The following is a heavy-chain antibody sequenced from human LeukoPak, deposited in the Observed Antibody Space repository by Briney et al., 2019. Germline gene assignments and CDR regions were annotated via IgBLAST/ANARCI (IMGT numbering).Heavy chain of an antibody. CDR1: GYTFTSYY. D-gene: IGHD6-6*01. Sequence: ASVKVSCKASGYTFTSYYMHWVRQAPGQGLEWMGWINPNSGGTNYAQKFQGRVTMTRDTSISTAYMELSRLRSDDTAVYYCASNAYSSSEIDYWGQGTLVTVSS. CDR2: INPNSGGT. J-gene: IGHJ4*02. V-gene: IGHV1-2*02. CDR3: ASNAYSSSEIDY.